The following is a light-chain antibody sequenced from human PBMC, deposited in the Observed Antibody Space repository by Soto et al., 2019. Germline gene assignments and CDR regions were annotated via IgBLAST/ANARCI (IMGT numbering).Light chain of an antibody. CDR3: QQYGSSLMYT. V-gene: IGKV3-20*01. Sequence: EIVLTQSPGTLSLSPGERATLSCRASQSGDSSYLAWYQQKPGQPPRLLIYGASSRATGIPDRFSGSGAGTDFTLPISRLEPADFAVYYCQQYGSSLMYTFGQGTKLEIK. CDR1: QSGDSSY. J-gene: IGKJ2*01. CDR2: GAS.